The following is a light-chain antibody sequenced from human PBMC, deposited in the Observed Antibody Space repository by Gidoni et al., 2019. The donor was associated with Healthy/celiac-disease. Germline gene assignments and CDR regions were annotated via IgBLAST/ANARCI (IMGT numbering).Light chain of an antibody. Sequence: DIQFTQSPSFLSASVGDRVTITCWASQGISSYLAWYQQKPGKAPKLLIYAASTLQSGVPSRFSGSGSGTEFTLTISSLQPEDFATYYCQQLNSYPRTFGQXTKVEIK. J-gene: IGKJ1*01. CDR3: QQLNSYPRT. CDR1: QGISSY. V-gene: IGKV1-9*01. CDR2: AAS.